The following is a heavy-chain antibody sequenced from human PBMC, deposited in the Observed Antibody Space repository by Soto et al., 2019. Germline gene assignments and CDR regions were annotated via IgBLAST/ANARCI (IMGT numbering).Heavy chain of an antibody. CDR2: IKQDGSGK. V-gene: IGHV3-7*01. Sequence: GGSLRLSCAASGISFSSYWMTWVRQAPGKGLEWVANIKQDGSGKYYADSVTGRFTVSRDNAENSLYLQMNSLRAEDTALYYCATAGVGITTGDFHSWGQGTLVTVSS. CDR3: ATAGVGITTGDFHS. CDR1: GISFSSYW. J-gene: IGHJ4*02. D-gene: IGHD1-26*01.